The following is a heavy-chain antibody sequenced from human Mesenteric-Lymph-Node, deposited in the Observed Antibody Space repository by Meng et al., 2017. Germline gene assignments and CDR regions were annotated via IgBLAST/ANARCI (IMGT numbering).Heavy chain of an antibody. Sequence: ESLKISCAVYGGSFSGYYWSWIRQPPGKGLEWIGEINHSGSTNYNPSLKSRVTISVDTSKNQFSLKLSSVTAADTAVYYCARRGGYGSGSPKYDYWGQGTLVTVSS. V-gene: IGHV4-34*01. CDR2: INHSGST. D-gene: IGHD3-10*01. CDR1: GGSFSGYY. J-gene: IGHJ4*02. CDR3: ARRGGYGSGSPKYDY.